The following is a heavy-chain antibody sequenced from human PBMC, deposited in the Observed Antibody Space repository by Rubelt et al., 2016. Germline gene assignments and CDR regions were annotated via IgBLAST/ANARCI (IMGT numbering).Heavy chain of an antibody. Sequence: EVQLLASGGGLAQPGGSLRLSCAASGFTFSSYAMSWVRQAPGKGLEWVSAISGSGGSTYYADSVKGRCTISRDNSKNTLYLQMNSLRAEDTAVFYCAKCNVGGSIYDAFDIWGQGTMVTVSS. CDR1: GFTFSSYA. CDR2: ISGSGGST. D-gene: IGHD5/OR15-5a*01. V-gene: IGHV3-23*01. J-gene: IGHJ3*02. CDR3: AKCNVGGSIYDAFDI.